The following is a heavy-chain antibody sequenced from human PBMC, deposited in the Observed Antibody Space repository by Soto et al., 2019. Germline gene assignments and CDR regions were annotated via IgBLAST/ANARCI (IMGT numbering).Heavy chain of an antibody. CDR2: INAANGYT. CDR3: ARGGGLDD. J-gene: IGHJ4*02. Sequence: QVQLVQSGAEVKKPGASVKVSCKASGYSFTSFPIHWVRQAPGQGLECMGWINAANGYTRYSQKFQGRVTITRDTSATTASMDLSSLTSADTAVYYCARGGGLDDWGQGTLITVSS. CDR1: GYSFTSFP. D-gene: IGHD3-10*01. V-gene: IGHV1-3*01.